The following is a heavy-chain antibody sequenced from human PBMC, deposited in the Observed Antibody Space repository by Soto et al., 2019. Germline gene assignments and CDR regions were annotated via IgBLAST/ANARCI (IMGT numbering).Heavy chain of an antibody. CDR1: GYTFTSYG. CDR2: ISAYNGNT. CDR3: ARTAADYYGYYYYGMDV. Sequence: ASVKVSCKAFGYTFTSYGIRCVRQSPGQGLEWMGWISAYNGNTNYAQKLQGRVTMTTDTSTSTAYMELRSLRSDDTAVYYCARTAADYYGYYYYGMDVWGQGTTVTVSS. D-gene: IGHD3-10*01. J-gene: IGHJ6*02. V-gene: IGHV1-18*01.